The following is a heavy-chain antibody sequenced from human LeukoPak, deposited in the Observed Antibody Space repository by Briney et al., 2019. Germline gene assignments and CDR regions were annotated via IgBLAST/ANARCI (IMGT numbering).Heavy chain of an antibody. CDR2: IYYSGST. J-gene: IGHJ4*02. CDR3: AGTVAAARGTVHIDY. CDR1: GGSISSYY. Sequence: SETLSLTCTVSGGSISSYYWSWIRQPPGKGLEWIGYIYYSGSTNYNPSLKSRVTISVDTSKNQFSLKLSSVTAADTAVYYCAGTVAAARGTVHIDYWGQGTLVTVSS. V-gene: IGHV4-59*01. D-gene: IGHD6-6*01.